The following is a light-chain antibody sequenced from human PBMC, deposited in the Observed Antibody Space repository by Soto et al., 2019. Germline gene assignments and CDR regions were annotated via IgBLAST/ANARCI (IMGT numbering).Light chain of an antibody. Sequence: DIQMTQSPSSLSASVGETVIITCRSSQTVYSFLNWYQQKPGKAPALLIHSASALQIGVPSRFSGSCSGTDLTLTIAGLQPEDFATHCCHQSFSPPPTFGGGTKVEVK. CDR2: SAS. V-gene: IGKV1-39*01. CDR3: HQSFSPPPT. J-gene: IGKJ4*01. CDR1: QTVYSF.